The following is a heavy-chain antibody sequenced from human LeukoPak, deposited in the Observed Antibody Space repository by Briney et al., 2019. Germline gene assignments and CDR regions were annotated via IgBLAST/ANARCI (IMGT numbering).Heavy chain of an antibody. CDR1: GFTFSTYS. CDR3: SRHGDGFYYGMDV. J-gene: IGHJ6*02. D-gene: IGHD4-17*01. V-gene: IGHV3-21*01. CDR2: ISSSGANI. Sequence: GGSLRRSCAASGFTFSTYSMNWFRQAPGEGLEWVSSISSSGANIFYTDSVKGRFTISRDNAKNSLYLQLNSLRAEDTAVYYCSRHGDGFYYGMDVWGQGTTVTVSS.